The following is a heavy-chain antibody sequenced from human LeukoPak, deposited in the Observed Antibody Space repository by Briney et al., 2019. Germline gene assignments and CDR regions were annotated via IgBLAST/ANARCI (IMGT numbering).Heavy chain of an antibody. D-gene: IGHD5-18*01. CDR3: AKGGLTAMVTTSFDY. Sequence: PGGSLRLSCAASGFTFSSYGMHWVRQAPGKGLEWVAVISYDGSNKYYADSVKGRFTISRDNSKNTLYLQMNSLRAEDTAVYYCAKGGLTAMVTTSFDYWGQGTLVTVSS. CDR1: GFTFSSYG. V-gene: IGHV3-30*18. CDR2: ISYDGSNK. J-gene: IGHJ4*02.